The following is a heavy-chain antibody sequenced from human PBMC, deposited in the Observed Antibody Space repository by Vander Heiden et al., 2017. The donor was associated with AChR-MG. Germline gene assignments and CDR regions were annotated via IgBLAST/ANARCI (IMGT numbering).Heavy chain of an antibody. CDR3: ARGDVDSSGYPFDY. J-gene: IGHJ4*02. CDR2: IIPSFGTA. D-gene: IGHD3-22*01. CDR1: GGTFSSQA. Sequence: QVQLVQSGAEVKKPGSSVKVSCKASGGTFSSQAISWVRQAPGQGLEWMVGIIPSFGTANYAQKFQGRVTITADESTSTAYMELSSLRSEDTAGYYCARGDVDSSGYPFDYWGQGTLVTVSS. V-gene: IGHV1-69*01.